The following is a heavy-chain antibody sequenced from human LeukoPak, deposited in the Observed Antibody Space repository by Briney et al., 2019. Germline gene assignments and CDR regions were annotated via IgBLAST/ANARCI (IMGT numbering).Heavy chain of an antibody. D-gene: IGHD2-15*01. V-gene: IGHV1-2*02. CDR2: INPNSGGT. Sequence: ASVKVSCKASGYTFTGYYMHWVRQAPGQGLEWMGWINPNSGGTNYAQKFQGRVTMTRDTSISTAYMELSRLRSDDTAVYYCARDWGYCSGGSCYFDAFDYWGQGTLVTVSS. CDR3: ARDWGYCSGGSCYFDAFDY. CDR1: GYTFTGYY. J-gene: IGHJ4*02.